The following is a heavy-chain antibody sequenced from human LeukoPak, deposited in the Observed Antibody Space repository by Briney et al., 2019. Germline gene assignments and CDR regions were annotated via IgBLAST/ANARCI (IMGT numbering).Heavy chain of an antibody. CDR3: AKAMDVEFDYFGSGSHTAPLDY. CDR1: GFDFGECG. J-gene: IGHJ4*02. D-gene: IGHD3-10*01. Sequence: GGSLRLSCVGSGFDFGECGMSWVRQIPGKGLEWVSGINWSGEVTGYTDSVKGRFTITRDNAEKSLYLQMSRLRAEDTALYFCAKAMDVEFDYFGSGSHTAPLDYWGQGILVTVSS. V-gene: IGHV3-20*04. CDR2: INWSGEVT.